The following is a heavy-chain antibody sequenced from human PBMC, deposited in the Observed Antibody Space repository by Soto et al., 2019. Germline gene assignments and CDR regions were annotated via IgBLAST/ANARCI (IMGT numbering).Heavy chain of an antibody. Sequence: EVQLVESGGGLVKPGGSLRLSCAASGFSFSSYTMNWVRQAPGKGLDWVSAISPTSSYIYYADSVKGRVTISRDNAKNSLYLQLNSLRAEDTAVYYCAIDSPPAAPYSSAWTGWFDPWGQGTLVTVSS. J-gene: IGHJ5*02. D-gene: IGHD6-19*01. V-gene: IGHV3-21*01. CDR2: ISPTSSYI. CDR3: AIDSPPAAPYSSAWTGWFDP. CDR1: GFSFSSYT.